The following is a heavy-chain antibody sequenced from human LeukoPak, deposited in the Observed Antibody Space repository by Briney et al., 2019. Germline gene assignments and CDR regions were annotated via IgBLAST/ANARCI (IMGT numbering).Heavy chain of an antibody. Sequence: SQTLSLTCAVSGGSISSGGYSWSWIRRPPGKGLEWIGYIYHSGSTYYNPSLKSRVTISVDRSKNQFSLKLSSVTAADTAVYYCARDSGMVRGEAYYYGMDVWGKGTTVTVSS. J-gene: IGHJ6*04. CDR2: IYHSGST. CDR3: ARDSGMVRGEAYYYGMDV. D-gene: IGHD3-10*01. CDR1: GGSISSGGYS. V-gene: IGHV4-30-2*01.